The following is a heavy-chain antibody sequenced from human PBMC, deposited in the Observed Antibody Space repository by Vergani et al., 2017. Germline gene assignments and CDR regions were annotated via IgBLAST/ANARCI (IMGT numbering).Heavy chain of an antibody. CDR2: IYPGDSEV. J-gene: IGHJ3*01. V-gene: IGHV5-51*01. D-gene: IGHD3-10*01. Sequence: EVMLVQSGAEVKKPGESLKISCQAFGHIFSNFWIGWVRQRPGRGLEWMGIIYPGDSEVKSNPTFRGQVIFSVDTSVNTAYLQWRSLQASDTATYFCAGGGHGSENGGALQLWGQGTNITVSS. CDR3: AGGGHGSENGGALQL. CDR1: GHIFSNFW.